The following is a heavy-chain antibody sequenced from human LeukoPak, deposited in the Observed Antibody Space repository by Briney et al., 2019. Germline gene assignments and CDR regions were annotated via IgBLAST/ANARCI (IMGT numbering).Heavy chain of an antibody. CDR3: ASSPYSSGFAYYLDY. V-gene: IGHV1-69*13. CDR1: GGTFSSYA. D-gene: IGHD6-19*01. Sequence: SVNVSCKASGGTFSSYAISWVRQAPGQGLEWMGGIIPIFGTANYAQKFQGRVTITADESTSTAYMELSSLRSEDTAVYYCASSPYSSGFAYYLDYWGQGTLVTVSS. CDR2: IIPIFGTA. J-gene: IGHJ4*02.